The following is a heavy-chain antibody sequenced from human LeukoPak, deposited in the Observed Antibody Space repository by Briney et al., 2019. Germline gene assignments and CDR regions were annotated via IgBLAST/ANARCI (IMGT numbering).Heavy chain of an antibody. CDR1: GGSISSYY. Sequence: SETLSLTYTVSGGSISSYYWSWIPQPAGKGLEWIGRIYTSGSTNYNPSLKSRVTMSVDTSKNQFSLKLSSVTAADTAVYYCARGRYCSGGSCYSGGYYYYMDVWGKGTTVTVSS. CDR2: IYTSGST. V-gene: IGHV4-4*07. CDR3: ARGRYCSGGSCYSGGYYYYMDV. J-gene: IGHJ6*03. D-gene: IGHD2-15*01.